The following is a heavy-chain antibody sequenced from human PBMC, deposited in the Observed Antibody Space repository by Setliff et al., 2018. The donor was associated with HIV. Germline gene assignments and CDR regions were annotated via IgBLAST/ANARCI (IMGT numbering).Heavy chain of an antibody. D-gene: IGHD1-1*01. Sequence: PSETLSLTCSVSGDSISSGSYFWGWIRQTPGKGLEWIGNIYYTGFAYYNPSLKSRVTISLDTSKTHFFLNLTSVTDADTAVYFCTREGRGDPAMATTRIDYWGQGKQVTVS. V-gene: IGHV4-39*02. CDR3: TREGRGDPAMATTRIDY. CDR2: IYYTGFA. J-gene: IGHJ4*02. CDR1: GDSISSGSYF.